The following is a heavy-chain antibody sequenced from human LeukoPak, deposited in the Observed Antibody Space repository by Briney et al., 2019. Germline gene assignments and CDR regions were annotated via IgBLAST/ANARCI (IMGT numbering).Heavy chain of an antibody. CDR2: IYYSGST. J-gene: IGHJ6*02. CDR3: ARLKYSSSWYTPTVYYYYGMDV. D-gene: IGHD6-13*01. CDR1: GGSISSSSYY. V-gene: IGHV4-39*07. Sequence: SETLSLTCTVSGGSISSSSYYWGWIRQPPGKGLEWIGSIYYSGSTYYNPSLKSRVTISVDTSKNQFSLKLSSVTAADTAVYYCARLKYSSSWYTPTVYYYYGMDVWGQGTTVTVSS.